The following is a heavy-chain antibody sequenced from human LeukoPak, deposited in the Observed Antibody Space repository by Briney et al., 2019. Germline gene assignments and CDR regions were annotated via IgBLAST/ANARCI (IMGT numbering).Heavy chain of an antibody. CDR3: ARDGIVGSPLFKFDY. D-gene: IGHD1-26*01. CDR1: GFIVSTNY. CDR2: ISFDGGNK. J-gene: IGHJ4*02. Sequence: PGGSLRLSCVASGFIVSTNYMSWVRQAPGKGLEWVAIISFDGGNKYYADSVKGRFTISRDNSKNTLYLLMNSLRAEDTAVYYCARDGIVGSPLFKFDYWGQGTLVTVSS. V-gene: IGHV3-30-3*01.